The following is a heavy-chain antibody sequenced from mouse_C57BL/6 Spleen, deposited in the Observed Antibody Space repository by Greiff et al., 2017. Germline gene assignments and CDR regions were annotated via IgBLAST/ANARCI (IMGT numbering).Heavy chain of an antibody. CDR3: ARHPLYGQGVYYAMDY. Sequence: VKLEESGPGLVAPSQSLSITCTVSGFSLTSYGVHWVRQPPGKGLEWLVVIWSDGSTTYNSALKSRLSISKDNSKSQVFLKMNSLQTDDTAMYYCARHPLYGQGVYYAMDYWGQGTSVTVSS. J-gene: IGHJ4*01. CDR1: GFSLTSYG. D-gene: IGHD1-1*02. V-gene: IGHV2-6-1*01. CDR2: IWSDGST.